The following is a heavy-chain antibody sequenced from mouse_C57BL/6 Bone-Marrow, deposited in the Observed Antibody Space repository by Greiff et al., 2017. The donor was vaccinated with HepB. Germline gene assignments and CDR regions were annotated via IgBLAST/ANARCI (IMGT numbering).Heavy chain of an antibody. CDR3: ARRSDGYYDFDY. J-gene: IGHJ2*01. CDR2: IYPGSGNT. V-gene: IGHV1-66*01. CDR1: GYSFTSYY. Sequence: QVQLQQSGPELVKPGASVKISCKASGYSFTSYYIHWVKQRPGQGLEWIGWIYPGSGNTKYNEKFKGKATLTADTSSSTAYMQLSSLTSEDSAVYYCARRSDGYYDFDYWGQGTTLTVSS. D-gene: IGHD2-3*01.